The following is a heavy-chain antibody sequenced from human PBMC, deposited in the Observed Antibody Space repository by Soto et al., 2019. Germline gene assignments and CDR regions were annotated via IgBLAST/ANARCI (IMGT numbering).Heavy chain of an antibody. CDR1: GFTVSSNY. CDR3: ARSPVVPDWFDP. Sequence: PGGSLRLSCAASGFTVSSNYMSWVRQAPGKGLEWVSVIYSGGSTYYADSVKGRFTISRDNSKNTLYLQMNSLRAEDTAVYYCARSPVVPDWFDPWGQGTLVTVSS. V-gene: IGHV3-66*01. D-gene: IGHD2-15*01. CDR2: IYSGGST. J-gene: IGHJ5*02.